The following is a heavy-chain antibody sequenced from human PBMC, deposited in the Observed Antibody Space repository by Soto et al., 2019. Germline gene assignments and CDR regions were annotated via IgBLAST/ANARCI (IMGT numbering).Heavy chain of an antibody. D-gene: IGHD2-8*01. V-gene: IGHV3-72*01. J-gene: IGHJ4*02. CDR1: GFNFNDHY. CDR2: ARNKVNNYII. CDR3: ARLMGTSFDI. Sequence: HPGGSLRLSCVASGFNFNDHYMDWVRQAPGKGLEWVGRARNKVNNYIIAYAASVQGRFTISRDDSKNSLYLQMNSLKTEDTAVHFCARLMGTSFDIWGQGTLVTVSS.